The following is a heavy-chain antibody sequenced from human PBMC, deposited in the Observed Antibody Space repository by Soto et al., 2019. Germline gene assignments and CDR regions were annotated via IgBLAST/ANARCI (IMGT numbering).Heavy chain of an antibody. D-gene: IGHD4-17*01. Sequence: QVQLQQWGAGLLKPSETLSLTCAVYGGSFSGYYWSWIRQPPGKGLEWIGEINHSRSTNYNPSLKSRVTRAVHTSNNQFSLKLSSGTAADTAVYYCASKESMTTVTTRFDYWGQGTLVTVSS. V-gene: IGHV4-34*01. CDR1: GGSFSGYY. CDR3: ASKESMTTVTTRFDY. J-gene: IGHJ4*02. CDR2: INHSRST.